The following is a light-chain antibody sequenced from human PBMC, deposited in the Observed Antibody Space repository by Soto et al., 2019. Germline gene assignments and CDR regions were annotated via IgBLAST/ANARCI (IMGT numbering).Light chain of an antibody. J-gene: IGLJ1*01. CDR1: SSNLGDNT. Sequence: QSVLTQPPSASGTPGQRVTISCSTSSSNLGDNTVNWYQQVPGAAPKLLIYSYDQRPSGVPDRFSGSKSGTSASLAISGLQSEDEADYYCAAWDASLDGYVFGTGT. CDR2: SYD. CDR3: AAWDASLDGYV. V-gene: IGLV1-44*01.